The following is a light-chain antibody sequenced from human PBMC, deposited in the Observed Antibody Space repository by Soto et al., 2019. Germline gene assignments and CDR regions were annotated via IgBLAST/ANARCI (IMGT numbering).Light chain of an antibody. CDR2: DVT. V-gene: IGLV2-14*03. CDR3: SSYTSSSTADVV. J-gene: IGLJ2*01. CDR1: SSDVGGYNY. Sequence: QSVLTQPASVSGSPGQSITISCTGTSSDVGGYNYVSWYQQHPGKAPKLMIFDVTNRPSGVSNRFSGSKSGNTASLTISGLQADDEADYYCSSYTSSSTADVVFGGGTKLTVL.